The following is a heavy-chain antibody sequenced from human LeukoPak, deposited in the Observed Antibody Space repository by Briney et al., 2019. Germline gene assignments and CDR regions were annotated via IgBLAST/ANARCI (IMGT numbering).Heavy chain of an antibody. D-gene: IGHD4-17*01. J-gene: IGHJ2*01. Sequence: PGGSLRLSCAASGFTFSDCAMHWVRQPPGKGLEWVTVISYDGNDKYYADSVKGRFTTSRDNSRNRVYLQMSSLRPEDTAVYYCARPNDYGDYRYLDLWGRGTLVTVSS. CDR3: ARPNDYGDYRYLDL. V-gene: IGHV3-30*04. CDR1: GFTFSDCA. CDR2: ISYDGNDK.